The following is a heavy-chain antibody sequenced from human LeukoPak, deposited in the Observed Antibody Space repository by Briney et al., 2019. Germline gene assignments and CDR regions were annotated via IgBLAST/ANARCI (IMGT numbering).Heavy chain of an antibody. D-gene: IGHD3-10*01. CDR2: IYYSGST. Sequence: PSETLSLTCTVSGGSISSYYWSWIRQPPGKGLEWIGYIYYSGSTNYNPSLKSRVTISVDTSKNQFSLKLSSVTAADTAVYYCARDVLVRFGEGELRYFDYWDQGTLVTVSS. V-gene: IGHV4-59*01. CDR3: ARDVLVRFGEGELRYFDY. CDR1: GGSISSYY. J-gene: IGHJ4*02.